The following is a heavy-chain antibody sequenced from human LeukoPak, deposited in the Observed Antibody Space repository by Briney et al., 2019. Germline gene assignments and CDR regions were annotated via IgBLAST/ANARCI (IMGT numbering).Heavy chain of an antibody. D-gene: IGHD4-17*01. Sequence: SETLSLTCTVSGASISSYYWSWIRQPPGKGLEWIGYMDYSGSTNYNPSLKSRVIISVDTSKTQFSLKLSSVTAADTAVYYCARHYYSDPFDYWGQGTLVTVSS. CDR3: ARHYYSDPFDY. V-gene: IGHV4-59*01. CDR2: MDYSGST. J-gene: IGHJ4*02. CDR1: GASISSYY.